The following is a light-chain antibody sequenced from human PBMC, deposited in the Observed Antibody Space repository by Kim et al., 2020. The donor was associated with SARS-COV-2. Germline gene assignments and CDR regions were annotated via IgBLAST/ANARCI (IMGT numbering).Light chain of an antibody. CDR1: QSVSSY. V-gene: IGKV3-11*01. CDR3: QQRGFT. CDR2: DAS. Sequence: TLSLSQEERATPSCRASQSVSSYLAWYQQKPGQAPRHLIYDASNRATGIPARFSGSGSETDFTLTISSLEPEDFAVYYCQQRGFTLGPETKVDIK. J-gene: IGKJ3*01.